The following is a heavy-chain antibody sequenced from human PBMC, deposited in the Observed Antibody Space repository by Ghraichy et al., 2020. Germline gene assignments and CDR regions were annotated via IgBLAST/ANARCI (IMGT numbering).Heavy chain of an antibody. CDR2: VYSGGKT. D-gene: IGHD2-21*02. CDR3: AGGDCEGDCYFDF. Sequence: GGSLRHSCAASGITVSTKYMHWVRQAPGKGLEWVSRVYSGGKTDYADSVRDRFIISRDSSTNTLYLQMNSLRAEDTAVYYCAGGDCEGDCYFDFWGQGTLVTVSS. CDR1: GITVSTKY. V-gene: IGHV3-66*01. J-gene: IGHJ4*02.